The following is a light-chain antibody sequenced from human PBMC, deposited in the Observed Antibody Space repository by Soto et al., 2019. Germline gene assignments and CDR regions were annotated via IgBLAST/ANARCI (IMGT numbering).Light chain of an antibody. J-gene: IGKJ4*01. V-gene: IGKV1-5*03. CDR3: QQHSSYPLT. CDR1: QSISSW. CDR2: KAS. Sequence: DIQMTQSPSTLSASLGDRVIITCRASQSISSWLAWYQQKPGKAPKLLIYKASILESGVPSRFSGSASGTEFTLIISSLQPDDFATYYCQQHSSYPLTFGGGTKVEIK.